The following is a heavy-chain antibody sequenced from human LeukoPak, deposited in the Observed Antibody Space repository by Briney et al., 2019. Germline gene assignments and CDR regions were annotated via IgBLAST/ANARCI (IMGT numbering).Heavy chain of an antibody. CDR1: GYTFTGYY. CDR3: ARAHCSGSSCYLIDY. V-gene: IGHV1-2*06. D-gene: IGHD2-15*01. CDR2: INPNSGGT. Sequence: ASVKVSCKASGYTFTGYYMHWVRQAPGQGLECMGRINPNSGGTNYAQKFQGRVTMTRDTSISTAYMELSRLRSDDTAVYYCARAHCSGSSCYLIDYWGQGTLVTVSS. J-gene: IGHJ4*02.